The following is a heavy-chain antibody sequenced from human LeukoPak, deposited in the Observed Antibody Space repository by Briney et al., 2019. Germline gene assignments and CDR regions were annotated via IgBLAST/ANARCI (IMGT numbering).Heavy chain of an antibody. V-gene: IGHV4-59*01. J-gene: IGHJ4*02. CDR2: IYYSGST. CDR1: GGSISSYY. CDR3: ARGGALAVAGSFDY. D-gene: IGHD6-19*01. Sequence: SETLSLTCTVSGGSISSYYWSWIRQPPGKGLEWIGYIYYSGSTNYNPSLKSRVTISVDTSKNQFSLKLSSVTAADTAVYYCARGGALAVAGSFDYWDQGTLVTVSS.